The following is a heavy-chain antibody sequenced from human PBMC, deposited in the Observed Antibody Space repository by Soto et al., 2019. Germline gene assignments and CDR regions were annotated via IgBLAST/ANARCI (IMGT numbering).Heavy chain of an antibody. V-gene: IGHV5-51*01. Sequence: GESLKISCKGSGYRFTNYWIAWVRQMPGKGLEWMGIIFPGDSDTRYSPSFRGQVTISADTSISTAYLQWRSLEASDSAMYYCARGLTCLSHTYHSADCGEGTQVTVS. D-gene: IGHD2-2*01. CDR2: IFPGDSDT. CDR1: GYRFTNYW. CDR3: ARGLTCLSHTYHSAD. J-gene: IGHJ1*01.